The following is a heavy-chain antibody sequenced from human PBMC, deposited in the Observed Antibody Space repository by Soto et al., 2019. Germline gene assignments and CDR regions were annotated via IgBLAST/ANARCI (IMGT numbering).Heavy chain of an antibody. V-gene: IGHV4-59*08. J-gene: IGHJ6*03. CDR3: ARQATGRFLGYYYYMDV. Sequence: QVQLQDSRPGLVKPSETLSLTCTVSGGSISSYYWSWIRQPPGKGLEWIGYIYYSGRTNYNPSLKGRVSISVDTSKNQFSLKLSVVTAADTAVYYCARQATGRFLGYYYYMDVWGKGTTVTVSS. D-gene: IGHD3-3*01. CDR1: GGSISSYY. CDR2: IYYSGRT.